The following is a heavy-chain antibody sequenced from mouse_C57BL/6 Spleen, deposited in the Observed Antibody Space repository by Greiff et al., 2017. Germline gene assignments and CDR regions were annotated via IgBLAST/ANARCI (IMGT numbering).Heavy chain of an antibody. CDR1: GYAFSSYW. CDR2: IYPGDGDT. V-gene: IGHV1-80*01. J-gene: IGHJ2*01. D-gene: IGHD2-3*01. Sequence: QVQLQQSGAELVKPGASVKISCKASGYAFSSYWMNWVKQRPGKGLEWIGQIYPGDGDTNYNGKFKGKATLTADKSSSTAYMQLSSLTSEDSAVYFCAREGLDGYPEGYWGQGTTLTVSS. CDR3: AREGLDGYPEGY.